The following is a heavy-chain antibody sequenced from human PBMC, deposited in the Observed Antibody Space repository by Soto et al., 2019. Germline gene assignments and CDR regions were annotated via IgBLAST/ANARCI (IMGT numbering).Heavy chain of an antibody. J-gene: IGHJ4*02. D-gene: IGHD6-19*01. Sequence: EVQLLESGGGLVQPGGSLRLSCEASGFTFSSYAMTWVRQVPGKGLEWVSGISTSGATTYYVDSVKGRFTIFRDDSKNTLYLQMSSLRAEDTAVYYCATVTVVAGRGSGCWGQGTLVIVSS. V-gene: IGHV3-23*01. CDR1: GFTFSSYA. CDR2: ISTSGATT. CDR3: ATVTVVAGRGSGC.